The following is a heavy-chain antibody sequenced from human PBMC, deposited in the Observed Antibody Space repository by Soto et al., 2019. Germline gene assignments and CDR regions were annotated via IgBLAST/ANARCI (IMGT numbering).Heavy chain of an antibody. D-gene: IGHD3-10*01. V-gene: IGHV4-59*01. CDR3: ARGDPLLWFGEKVYYGMDV. CDR2: IYYSGST. Sequence: PSETLSLTCTVSGGSIISYYWNWIRQPPGKGLEWIGYIYYSGSTNYNPSLKSRVTISVDTSKNQFSLKLSSVTAADTAVYYCARGDPLLWFGEKVYYGMDVWGQGTTVTVSS. CDR1: GGSIISYY. J-gene: IGHJ6*02.